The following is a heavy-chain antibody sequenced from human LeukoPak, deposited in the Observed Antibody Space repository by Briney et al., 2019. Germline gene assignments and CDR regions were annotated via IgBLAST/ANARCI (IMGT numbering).Heavy chain of an antibody. CDR3: ARDFGYLRGYSYGPDY. CDR1: GFTFSSYS. J-gene: IGHJ4*02. CDR2: ISSSSSTI. D-gene: IGHD5-18*01. Sequence: GGSLRLSCAASGFTFSSYSMNWVRQAPGKGLEWVSYISSSSSTIYYADSVKGRFTISRDNAKNSLYLQMNNLRDEDTAVYYCARDFGYLRGYSYGPDYWGQGTLVTVSS. V-gene: IGHV3-48*02.